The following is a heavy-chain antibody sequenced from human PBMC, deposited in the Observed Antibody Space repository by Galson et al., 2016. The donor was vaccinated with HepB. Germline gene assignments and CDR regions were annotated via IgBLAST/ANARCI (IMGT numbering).Heavy chain of an antibody. Sequence: SCKASGYIFTSQYIHWVRQAPGQGLEWMGRINPSGGSTSYAQKFQDRVTMTRDTSTSTVYMELISLRSEDTAVYFCARDEGYCSGGSCYKSAFDIWGQGTMVTVSS. CDR3: ARDEGYCSGGSCYKSAFDI. V-gene: IGHV1-46*01. D-gene: IGHD2-15*01. J-gene: IGHJ3*02. CDR1: GYIFTSQY. CDR2: INPSGGST.